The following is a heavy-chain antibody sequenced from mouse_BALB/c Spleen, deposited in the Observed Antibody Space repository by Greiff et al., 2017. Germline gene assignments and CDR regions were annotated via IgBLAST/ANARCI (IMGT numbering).Heavy chain of an antibody. CDR2: IYPGSGNT. Sequence: LQQSGPELVNPGASVKISCKASGYTFTDYYINLVKQKPGQGLEWIGWIYPGSGNTKYNEKFKGKATLTVDTSSSTAYMQLSSLTSEDTAVYYCARGDGNYVFAYWGQGTLVTVSA. J-gene: IGHJ3*01. V-gene: IGHV1-84*02. D-gene: IGHD2-1*01. CDR3: ARGDGNYVFAY. CDR1: GYTFTDYY.